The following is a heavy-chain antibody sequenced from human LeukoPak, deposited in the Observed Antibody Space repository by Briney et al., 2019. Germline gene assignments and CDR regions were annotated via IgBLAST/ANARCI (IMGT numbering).Heavy chain of an antibody. D-gene: IGHD3-22*01. CDR2: IYYSGST. J-gene: IGHJ4*02. CDR1: GGSISSYY. V-gene: IGHV4-59*08. CDR3: ARREYYDSSGYR. Sequence: PSETLSLTCTVSGGSISSYYWSWIRQPPGKGLEWIGYIYYSGSTKYYPSLKSRVTISVDTSKNQFSLKLSSVTAADTAVYFCARREYYDSSGYRWGQGTLVTVSS.